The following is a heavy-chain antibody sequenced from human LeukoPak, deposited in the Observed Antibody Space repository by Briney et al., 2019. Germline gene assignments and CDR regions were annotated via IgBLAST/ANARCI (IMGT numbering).Heavy chain of an antibody. V-gene: IGHV3-23*01. Sequence: GGSLRLSCAASGFTFSSYGMSWVRQAPGKGLEWVSSITGNDGSTYYADSVKGRFTISRDNSRNTLYLQMNSLTAEDTAVYYCGKCSSTSCYASLDPWGQGTLVTVSS. J-gene: IGHJ5*02. CDR3: GKCSSTSCYASLDP. CDR2: ITGNDGST. D-gene: IGHD2-2*01. CDR1: GFTFSSYG.